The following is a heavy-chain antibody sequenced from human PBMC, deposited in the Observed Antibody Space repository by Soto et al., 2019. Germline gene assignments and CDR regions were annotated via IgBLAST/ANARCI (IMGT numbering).Heavy chain of an antibody. J-gene: IGHJ4*02. D-gene: IGHD1-7*01. Sequence: SVKVSCKASGGTFSSYAISWVRQAPGQGLEWMGGIIPIFGTANYAQKFQGRVTVTADESTSTAYMELSGLRSEDTAVYYCARAPKLELPLDYWGQGTLVTVSS. CDR2: IIPIFGTA. V-gene: IGHV1-69*13. CDR3: ARAPKLELPLDY. CDR1: GGTFSSYA.